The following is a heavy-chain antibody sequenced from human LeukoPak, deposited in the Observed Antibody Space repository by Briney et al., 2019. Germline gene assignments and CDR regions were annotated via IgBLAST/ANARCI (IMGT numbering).Heavy chain of an antibody. CDR3: ARDRPGTAMATGWFDP. CDR1: GYTFTGYY. V-gene: IGHV1-2*06. J-gene: IGHJ5*02. D-gene: IGHD5-18*01. CDR2: INPNSGGT. Sequence: ASVKVSCKASGYTFTGYYMHWVRQAPGQGLEWMGRINPNSGGTNYAQKFQGRVTMTRDTSISTAYMELSRLRSDDTAVYYCARDRPGTAMATGWFDPWGQGTLVTVSS.